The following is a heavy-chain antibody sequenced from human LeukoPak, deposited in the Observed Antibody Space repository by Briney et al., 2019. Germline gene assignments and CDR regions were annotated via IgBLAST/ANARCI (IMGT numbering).Heavy chain of an antibody. CDR2: IIPIFGTA. CDR3: ARDKSEGDVLTGGAYAFDI. J-gene: IGHJ3*02. CDR1: GGTFSSYA. V-gene: IGHV1-69*01. Sequence: SVKVSCKASGGTFSSYAISWVRQAPGQGLEWMGGIIPIFGTANYAQKFQGRVTITADESTSTAYMELSSLRSEDTAVYYCARDKSEGDVLTGGAYAFDIWGQGTMVTVSS. D-gene: IGHD3-9*01.